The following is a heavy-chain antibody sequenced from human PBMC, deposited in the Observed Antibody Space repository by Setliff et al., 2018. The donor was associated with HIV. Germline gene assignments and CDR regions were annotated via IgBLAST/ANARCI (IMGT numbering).Heavy chain of an antibody. D-gene: IGHD3-16*01. V-gene: IGHV4-28*06. CDR2: IYYSGST. CDR3: AKTVVGDSYALPNDGFDI. CDR1: GYSISSSHW. J-gene: IGHJ3*02. Sequence: PSETLSLTCAVSGYSISSSHWWGWIRQPPGKGLEWIGYIYYSGSTNYNPSLESRATMSVDTSNNRFSLKLSSVTALDTAVYYCAKTVVGDSYALPNDGFDIWGQGTMVT.